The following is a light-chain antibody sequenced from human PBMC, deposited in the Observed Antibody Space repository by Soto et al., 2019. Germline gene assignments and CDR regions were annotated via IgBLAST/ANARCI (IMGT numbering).Light chain of an antibody. CDR1: QRISTC. CDR2: DVS. CDR3: QQYEGYSPT. Sequence: IQMTQSPSTLTASVGDGVTITCRASQRISTCLAWYQQKPGKAPKLLIYDVSSLESGVPSRFSGSGSETEFSLTISSLQPDDIATYYCQQYEGYSPTFGQGTKVDIK. V-gene: IGKV1-5*01. J-gene: IGKJ1*01.